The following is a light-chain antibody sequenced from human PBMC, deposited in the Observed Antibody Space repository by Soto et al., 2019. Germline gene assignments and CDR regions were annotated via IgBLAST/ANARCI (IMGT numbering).Light chain of an antibody. CDR3: HQYNSWPRGT. J-gene: IGKJ3*01. Sequence: EIMMTQSPGTLSVSPGEGSTLSCTARQRVNPNLAWYQQKPGQPPRLLLYGASTRATGSPVRFRGSGSGTEFTLTISSLQSEDSAVYYCHQYNSWPRGTFGPGTKVEIK. V-gene: IGKV3-15*01. CDR2: GAS. CDR1: QRVNPN.